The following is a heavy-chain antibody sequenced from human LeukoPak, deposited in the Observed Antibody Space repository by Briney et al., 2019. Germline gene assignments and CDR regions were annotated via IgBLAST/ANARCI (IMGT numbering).Heavy chain of an antibody. J-gene: IGHJ4*02. CDR2: ISGSGGST. CDR1: GFTFSSYA. V-gene: IGHV3-23*01. D-gene: IGHD3-9*01. Sequence: SGGSLRLSCAASGFTFSSYAMSWVRQAPGKGLEWVSAISGSGGSTYYADSVKGRFTISRDNSKNTLYLQMNSLRAEDTAVYYCAKDRRHFDWLDQAFDYWGQGTLVTVSS. CDR3: AKDRRHFDWLDQAFDY.